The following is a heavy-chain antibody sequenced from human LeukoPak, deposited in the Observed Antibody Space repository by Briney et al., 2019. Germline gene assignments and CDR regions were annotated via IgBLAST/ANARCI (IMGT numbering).Heavy chain of an antibody. D-gene: IGHD5-12*01. V-gene: IGHV3-9*01. Sequence: GGSLRLSCAASGFTFDDYAMHWVRQAPGKGLEWVSGISWNSGSIGYADSVKGRFTISRDNAKNSLYLQMNSLIAEDTALYYCAKGTLGDYDSSHFDYWGQGTLVTVSS. CDR2: ISWNSGSI. CDR1: GFTFDDYA. J-gene: IGHJ4*02. CDR3: AKGTLGDYDSSHFDY.